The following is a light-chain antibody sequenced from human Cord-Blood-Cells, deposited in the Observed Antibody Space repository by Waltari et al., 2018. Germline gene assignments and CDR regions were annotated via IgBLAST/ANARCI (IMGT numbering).Light chain of an antibody. CDR2: EVS. CDR3: SSYTSSSTLV. J-gene: IGLJ3*02. V-gene: IGLV2-14*01. Sequence: QSALTQPASVSGSPGPSITIPCTGTSLDAGCYNYVSWYQQHPGKAPKLMIYEVSNRPSGVSNRFSVSKSGNTASLTISGLQAEDEADYYCSSYTSSSTLVFGGGTKLTVL. CDR1: SLDAGCYNY.